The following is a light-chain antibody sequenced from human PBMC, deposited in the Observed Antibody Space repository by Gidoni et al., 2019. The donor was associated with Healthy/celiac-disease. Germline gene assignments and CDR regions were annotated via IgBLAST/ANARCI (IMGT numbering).Light chain of an antibody. CDR1: QSVLYSSNNKTY. V-gene: IGKV4-1*01. J-gene: IGKJ2*01. Sequence: DIVITTSPDPPAVPPCERATIHCKSSQSVLYSSNNKTYLAWYQQKPGQPPKLLIYWASTREAGVPDRFSGSGSGTDFTLTISSLQAEDVAVYYCQQYCSTPPYTFGQGTKLEIK. CDR2: WAS. CDR3: QQYCSTPPYT.